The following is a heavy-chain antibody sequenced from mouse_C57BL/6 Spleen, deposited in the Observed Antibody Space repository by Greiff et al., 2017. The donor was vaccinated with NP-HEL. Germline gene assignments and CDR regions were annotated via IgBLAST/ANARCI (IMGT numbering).Heavy chain of an antibody. D-gene: IGHD2-12*01. V-gene: IGHV1-80*01. CDR2: IYPGDGDT. CDR3: ARGGLRRYYFDY. CDR1: GYAFSSYW. Sequence: QVQLQQSGAELVKPGASVKISCKASGYAFSSYWMNWVKQGPGKGLEWIGQIYPGDGDTNYNGKFKGKATLTADKSSSTAYMQLSSLTSEDSAVYFCARGGLRRYYFDYWGQGTTLTVSS. J-gene: IGHJ2*01.